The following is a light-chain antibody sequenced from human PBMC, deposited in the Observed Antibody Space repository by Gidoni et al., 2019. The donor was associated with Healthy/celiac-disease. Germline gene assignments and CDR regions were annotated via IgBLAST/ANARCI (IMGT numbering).Light chain of an antibody. Sequence: EIVLTQSPATLSLSPGERATLSCRASQSVSSHLAWYQQKPGQAPRLLIYDASNRTTGIPARFSSSGSGTDFTLTISSLVPEDFAVFYCRQHSDWPTWTFGQGTKVEIK. CDR1: QSVSSH. J-gene: IGKJ1*01. CDR2: DAS. V-gene: IGKV3-11*01. CDR3: RQHSDWPTWT.